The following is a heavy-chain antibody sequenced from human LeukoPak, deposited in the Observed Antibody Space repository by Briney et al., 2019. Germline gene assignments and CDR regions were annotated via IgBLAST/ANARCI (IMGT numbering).Heavy chain of an antibody. V-gene: IGHV3-30*02. J-gene: IGHJ4*02. CDR2: IRYDGSNK. CDR3: AKTHYVWGSYRQPTDY. D-gene: IGHD3-16*02. Sequence: PGGSLRLSCAASGFTFSSYGMHWVRQAPGKGLEWVAFIRYDGSNKYYADSVKGRFTISRDNSKNTLYLQMNSLRAEDTAVYYCAKTHYVWGSYRQPTDYWGQGTLVTVSS. CDR1: GFTFSSYG.